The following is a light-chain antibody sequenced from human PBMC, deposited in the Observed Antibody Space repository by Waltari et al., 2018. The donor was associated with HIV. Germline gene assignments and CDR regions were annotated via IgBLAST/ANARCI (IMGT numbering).Light chain of an antibody. J-gene: IGKJ2*01. CDR2: SAS. V-gene: IGKV3-20*01. CDR3: HQCGTTPRT. Sequence: EIVVTQSPGTLSLSPGESATLSCRVSRSISSTFLVWYQQKPGQPPRLLTYSASTRAAGVTDRFRPGGSETDFTLTISGLEAEDSAVYYCHQCGTTPRTFGQGTRLEIK. CDR1: RSISSTF.